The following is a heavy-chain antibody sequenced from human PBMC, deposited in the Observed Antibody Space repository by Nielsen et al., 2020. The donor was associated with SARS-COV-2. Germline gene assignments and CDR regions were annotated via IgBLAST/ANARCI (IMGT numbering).Heavy chain of an antibody. D-gene: IGHD3-10*01. CDR2: ISWNSGSI. CDR1: GFTFDDYA. V-gene: IGHV3-9*01. CDR3: AKAGSRGSDY. Sequence: SLKISCAASGFTFDDYAMHWVRQAPGKGLEWVSGISWNSGSIGYADSVKGRFTISRDNAKNSLYLQMNSLRAEDTALYYCAKAGSRGSDYWGQGTLVTVSS. J-gene: IGHJ4*02.